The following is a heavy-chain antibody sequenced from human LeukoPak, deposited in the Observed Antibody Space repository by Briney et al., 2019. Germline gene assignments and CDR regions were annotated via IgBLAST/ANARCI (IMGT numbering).Heavy chain of an antibody. J-gene: IGHJ6*02. D-gene: IGHD2-2*01. Sequence: QPGGSLRLSCAASGFTFNTYAMLWVRQAPGKGLDWVAVMSCDGSSKYYVDSVKGRFTISRDNSKNTLYLQMNSLRAEDTAVYYCARDLSISLYYYYVMDVWGQGTTVTVSS. CDR1: GFTFNTYA. V-gene: IGHV3-30-3*01. CDR2: MSCDGSSK. CDR3: ARDLSISLYYYYVMDV.